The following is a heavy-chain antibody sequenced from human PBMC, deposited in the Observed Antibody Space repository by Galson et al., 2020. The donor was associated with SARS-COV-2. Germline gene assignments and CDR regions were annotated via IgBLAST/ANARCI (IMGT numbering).Heavy chain of an antibody. D-gene: IGHD6-13*01. Sequence: GESLKISCAASGFTFSSYEMNWVRQAPGKGLEWVSYISSSGSTIYYADSVKGRFTISRDNAKNSLYLQMNSLRAEDTAVYYCATLLSYSSSGDAFDIWGQGTMVTVSS. J-gene: IGHJ3*02. V-gene: IGHV3-48*03. CDR1: GFTFSSYE. CDR2: ISSSGSTI. CDR3: ATLLSYSSSGDAFDI.